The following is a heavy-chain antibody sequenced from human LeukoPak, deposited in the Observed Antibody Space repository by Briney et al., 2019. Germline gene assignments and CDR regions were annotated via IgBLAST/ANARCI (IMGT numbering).Heavy chain of an antibody. D-gene: IGHD3-9*01. CDR2: INHSGST. V-gene: IGHV4-34*01. CDR3: ARDILTGFDY. J-gene: IGHJ4*02. CDR1: GGSFSGYY. Sequence: PSETLSLTCAVYGGSFSGYYWSWIRQPPGKGLEWIGEINHSGSTNYNPSLKSRVTISVDTSKNQFSLQLNSVTPEDTAVYYCARDILTGFDYWGQGTLVTVSS.